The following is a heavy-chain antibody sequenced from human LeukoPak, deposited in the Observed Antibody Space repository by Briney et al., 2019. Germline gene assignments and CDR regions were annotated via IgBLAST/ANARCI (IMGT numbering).Heavy chain of an antibody. CDR3: ATGRRQQLVHPALWH. D-gene: IGHD6-13*01. J-gene: IGHJ1*01. Sequence: LSGGSLRLSCAASGFTFSSYGMHWVRQAPGKGLEWVAFIRYDGSNKYYADSVKGRFTISRDNSKNTLYLQMNSLRAEDTAVYYCATGRRQQLVHPALWHWGQGTLVTVSS. CDR2: IRYDGSNK. CDR1: GFTFSSYG. V-gene: IGHV3-30*02.